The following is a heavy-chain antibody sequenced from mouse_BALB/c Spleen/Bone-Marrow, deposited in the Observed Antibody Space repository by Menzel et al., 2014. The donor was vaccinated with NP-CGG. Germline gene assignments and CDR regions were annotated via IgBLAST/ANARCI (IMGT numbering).Heavy chain of an antibody. Sequence: QVQLQQSGAELVKPGASVKLSCKASGYTLTSYWMHWVKQRPGQGLGWIGEIDPSDSYTNYNQKFKGKATLTVDKSSSTAYMQLSSLTSEDSAVYYCARDSITTVVATDYWGQGTTLTVSS. D-gene: IGHD1-1*01. CDR2: IDPSDSYT. CDR3: ARDSITTVVATDY. J-gene: IGHJ2*01. V-gene: IGHV1-69*02. CDR1: GYTLTSYW.